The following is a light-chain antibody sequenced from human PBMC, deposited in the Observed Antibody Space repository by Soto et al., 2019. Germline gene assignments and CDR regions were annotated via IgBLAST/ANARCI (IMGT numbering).Light chain of an antibody. Sequence: QSALTQPASVSGSPGQSITISCTGTSSDVGSQNLVSWYQQHPGKAPKLMIYEVSDRPSGVSNRFSGSKSGNTASLTISGLQAEDEADYHCSSYTTSTTYVFGTGTKLTVL. J-gene: IGLJ1*01. CDR3: SSYTTSTTYV. CDR1: SSDVGSQNL. V-gene: IGLV2-14*02. CDR2: EVS.